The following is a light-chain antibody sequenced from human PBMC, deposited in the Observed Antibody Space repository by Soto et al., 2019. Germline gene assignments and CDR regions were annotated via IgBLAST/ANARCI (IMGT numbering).Light chain of an antibody. J-gene: IGKJ4*01. Sequence: EFLLTQSPGTLSLSPGERVTLSCRASQSINGAYLAWYQQKPGQAPRLLIFGASNRATGIPDRFSGSGSGTDFTLTINRLEPEDFAVYYCQQYVSSPLSFGGGTEVEIE. CDR3: QQYVSSPLS. CDR2: GAS. CDR1: QSINGAY. V-gene: IGKV3-20*01.